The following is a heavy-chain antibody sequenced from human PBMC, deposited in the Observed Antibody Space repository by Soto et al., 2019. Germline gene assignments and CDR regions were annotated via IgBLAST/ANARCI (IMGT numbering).Heavy chain of an antibody. CDR3: ARALSSGWFDY. CDR1: GFTFSNYS. Sequence: EVKLVESGGGLVKPGGSLRVSCAASGFTFSNYSMNWVRQAPGKGLEWVSSISSTSKYIYYADSVKGRFTISRDNDKKSLYLQMNSLRAEDTAVYYCARALSSGWFDYWGQGTLVTVSA. D-gene: IGHD6-19*01. CDR2: ISSTSKYI. V-gene: IGHV3-21*01. J-gene: IGHJ5*01.